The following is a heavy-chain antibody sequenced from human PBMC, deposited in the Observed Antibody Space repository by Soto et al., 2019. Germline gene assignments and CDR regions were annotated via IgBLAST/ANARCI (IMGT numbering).Heavy chain of an antibody. CDR2: IYYSGST. Sequence: QVQLQESGPGLVKPSQTLSLTCTVSGGSISSGDYYWSWIRQPPGKGLEWIGYIYYSGSTYYNPSLKSRVTMSVDTSKNQFSLKLSSVTAADTAVYYCARDITMVRGGFDYWGQGTLVTVSS. CDR1: GGSISSGDYY. D-gene: IGHD3-10*01. CDR3: ARDITMVRGGFDY. J-gene: IGHJ4*02. V-gene: IGHV4-30-4*01.